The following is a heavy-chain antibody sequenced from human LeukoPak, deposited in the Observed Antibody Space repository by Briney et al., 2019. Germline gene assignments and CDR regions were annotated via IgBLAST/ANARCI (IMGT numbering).Heavy chain of an antibody. CDR1: GFTFSSYA. CDR2: ISSNGGST. J-gene: IGHJ4*02. V-gene: IGHV3-64*01. CDR3: ARRADYDLWSGYYTGYFDY. Sequence: PGGSLRLSCAASGFTFSSYAMHWVRQAPGKGLEYVSAISSNGGSTYYANSVKGRFTISRDNSKNTLYLQMGSLRAEDMAVYYCARRADYDLWSGYYTGYFDYWGQGTLVTVSS. D-gene: IGHD3-3*01.